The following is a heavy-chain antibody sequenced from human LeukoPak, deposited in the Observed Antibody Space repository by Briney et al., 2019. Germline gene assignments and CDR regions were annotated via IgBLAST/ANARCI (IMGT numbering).Heavy chain of an antibody. CDR1: GGSINSYY. D-gene: IGHD6-25*01. CDR3: ARSGSRQYFQH. Sequence: SETLSLTCTVSGGSINSYYWSWIRQPPGKGLEWIGYIYYSGSTNYNPSLKSRVTISVDTSKNQVSLNVSSATAADTAVYYCARSGSRQYFQHWGQGTLVTVSS. V-gene: IGHV4-59*01. J-gene: IGHJ1*01. CDR2: IYYSGST.